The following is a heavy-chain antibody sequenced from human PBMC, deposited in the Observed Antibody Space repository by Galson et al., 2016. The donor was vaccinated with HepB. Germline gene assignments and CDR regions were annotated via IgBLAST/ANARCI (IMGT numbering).Heavy chain of an antibody. V-gene: IGHV3-7*01. Sequence: SLRLSCAASGFRFGAYWMSWVRQAPGKGLEWVANIHLDGSEKYYVDSVRGRFTISRDNAKSSLYLQMNSLRVEDTAVYYCAPVDYDSSGPPPGFDYWGQGTLVTVSS. D-gene: IGHD3-22*01. CDR1: GFRFGAYW. CDR3: APVDYDSSGPPPGFDY. J-gene: IGHJ4*02. CDR2: IHLDGSEK.